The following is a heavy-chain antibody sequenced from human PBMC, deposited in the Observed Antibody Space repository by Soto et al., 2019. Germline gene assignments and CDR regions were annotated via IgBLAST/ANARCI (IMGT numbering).Heavy chain of an antibody. CDR3: ARDPPDFNSGFDS. D-gene: IGHD1-26*01. CDR1: GDSRSNNGAP. CDR2: AYYRSRWQY. V-gene: IGHV6-1*01. Sequence: SQTLSLTCAVGGDSRSNNGAPWNLMRQSPSRVLQWLGRAYYRSRWQYDYAPSVRSRITINPDTSKNQFSLQLSSVTPEDTAVYYCARDPPDFNSGFDSWGQGSLVTVS. J-gene: IGHJ4*02.